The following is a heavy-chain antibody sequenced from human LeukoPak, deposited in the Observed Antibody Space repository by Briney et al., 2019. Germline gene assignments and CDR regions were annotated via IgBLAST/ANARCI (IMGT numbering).Heavy chain of an antibody. Sequence: RPSETLSLTCTVSGGSISSYYWSWIRQPPGKGLEWIGYIYYSGSTNYNPSLKSRVTISVDTSKSQFSLKLSSVTAADTAVYFCARGVYCSSTSCYTPEWFDPWGQGTLVTVSS. D-gene: IGHD2-2*02. J-gene: IGHJ5*02. V-gene: IGHV4-59*08. CDR1: GGSISSYY. CDR3: ARGVYCSSTSCYTPEWFDP. CDR2: IYYSGST.